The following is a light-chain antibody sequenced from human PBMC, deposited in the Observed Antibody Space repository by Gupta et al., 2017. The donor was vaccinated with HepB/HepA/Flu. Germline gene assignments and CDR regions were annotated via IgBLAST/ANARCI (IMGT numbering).Light chain of an antibody. J-gene: IGKJ4*01. CDR3: MQALQGIT. Sequence: DIVMTQSPLSLPVTPGEPASISCRYSQSLLHSNGNTYLDWYLQKPGQSPQLLIYLGSNRASGVPDRFSGSGSGTDFTLKISRVEAEDVGVYYCMQALQGITFGGGTKVEIK. CDR1: QSLLHSNGNTY. V-gene: IGKV2-28*01. CDR2: LGS.